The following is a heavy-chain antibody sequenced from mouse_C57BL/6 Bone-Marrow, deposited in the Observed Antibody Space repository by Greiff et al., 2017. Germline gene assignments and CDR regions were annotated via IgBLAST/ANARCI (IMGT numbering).Heavy chain of an antibody. Sequence: QVQLKQSGAELVRPGASVKLSCKASGYTFTDYYINWVKQRPGQGLEWIARIYPGSGNTYYNEKFKGKATLTAEKSSSTAYMQLSSLTSEDSAVYVCARDGYYGHVDYWGQGTTLTVSS. D-gene: IGHD1-1*01. CDR2: IYPGSGNT. CDR3: ARDGYYGHVDY. V-gene: IGHV1-76*01. CDR1: GYTFTDYY. J-gene: IGHJ2*01.